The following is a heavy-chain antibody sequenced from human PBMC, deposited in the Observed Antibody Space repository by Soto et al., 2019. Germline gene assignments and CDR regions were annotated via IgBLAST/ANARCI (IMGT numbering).Heavy chain of an antibody. V-gene: IGHV3-64D*06. CDR3: VKQAHGLDGVAFDY. J-gene: IGHJ4*02. Sequence: GGSLRLSCSASGFTFSKSTINWVRQVPGKGLESISAVSTSGRSTYYADSVKDRFTISRDNSKNTLFLQMGSLRPEDTAIYYCVKQAHGLDGVAFDYWGQGTQVTVSS. D-gene: IGHD2-15*01. CDR1: GFTFSKST. CDR2: VSTSGRST.